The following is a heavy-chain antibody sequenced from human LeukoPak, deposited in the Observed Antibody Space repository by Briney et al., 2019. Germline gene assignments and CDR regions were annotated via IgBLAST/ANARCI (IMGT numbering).Heavy chain of an antibody. D-gene: IGHD3-16*01. V-gene: IGHV4-34*01. Sequence: SETLSLTCAVYGGSFSGYYWSWIRQPPGKGLEWIGEINHSGSTNYNPSLKSRVTISVDTSKNQFSLKLSSVTAADTAVYYCARGWGPTPDYWGQGTLVTVSS. J-gene: IGHJ4*02. CDR1: GGSFSGYY. CDR3: ARGWGPTPDY. CDR2: INHSGST.